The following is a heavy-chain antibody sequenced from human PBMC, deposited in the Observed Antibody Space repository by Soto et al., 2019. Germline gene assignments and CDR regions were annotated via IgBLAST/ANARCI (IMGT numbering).Heavy chain of an antibody. CDR2: ISYDGSNK. CDR1: GFTFSTYG. D-gene: IGHD4-17*01. J-gene: IGHJ4*02. V-gene: IGHV3-30*18. Sequence: QVPLVESGGGVVQPGRSLRLSCAASGFTFSTYGMHWVRQAPGKGLEWVAVISYDGSNKYYADSVKGRFTISRDNSKNTLYLQMNSLRAEDTAVYYCAKGDYGDYHYFDYWGQGTLVTVSS. CDR3: AKGDYGDYHYFDY.